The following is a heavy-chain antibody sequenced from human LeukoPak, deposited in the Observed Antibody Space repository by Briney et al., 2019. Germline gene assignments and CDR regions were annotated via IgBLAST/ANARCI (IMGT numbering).Heavy chain of an antibody. Sequence: PSETLSLTCTVSGGSISNYYWSWIRQPAGKGLEWIGRIYTSGSTNYNPSLKSRVTTSIDKSKNQFSLKLTSVTAADTAVYYCARLKQLDIDYWGQGTLVTVSS. CDR1: GGSISNYY. J-gene: IGHJ4*02. V-gene: IGHV4-4*07. CDR2: IYTSGST. D-gene: IGHD6-6*01. CDR3: ARLKQLDIDY.